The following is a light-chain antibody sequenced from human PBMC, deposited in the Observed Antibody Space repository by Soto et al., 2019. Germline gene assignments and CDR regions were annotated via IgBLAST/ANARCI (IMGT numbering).Light chain of an antibody. V-gene: IGKV1-5*01. CDR1: QDISNW. J-gene: IGKJ3*01. Sequence: DIQMTQSPSPLSASVGDRVTIDCRASQDISNWLAWYQQKPGKAPKLLIYDDSSLEPGVPSRFSGSGYGTEFSLTISSLQPDDFATYYCQQYKTYPFTFGPGTKVDL. CDR3: QQYKTYPFT. CDR2: DDS.